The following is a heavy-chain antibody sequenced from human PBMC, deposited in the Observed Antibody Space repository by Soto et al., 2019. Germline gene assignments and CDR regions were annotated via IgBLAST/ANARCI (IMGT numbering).Heavy chain of an antibody. CDR3: ARDHCSGGSCIDY. Sequence: ASVKVSCKASGYTFTSYGISWVRQAPGQGLEWMGWINPNSGGTNYAQKFQGWVTMTRDTSISTAYMELSRLRSDDTAVYYCARDHCSGGSCIDYWGQGTLVTVSS. V-gene: IGHV1-2*04. J-gene: IGHJ4*02. D-gene: IGHD2-15*01. CDR1: GYTFTSYG. CDR2: INPNSGGT.